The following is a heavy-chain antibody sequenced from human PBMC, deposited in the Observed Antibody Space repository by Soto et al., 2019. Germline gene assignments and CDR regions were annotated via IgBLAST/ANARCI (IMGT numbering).Heavy chain of an antibody. CDR3: ARGSAGTSHYYYYYGMDV. Sequence: PGESLKISCAASGFTFSSYAMHWVRQAPGKGLEWVAVISYDGSNKYYADSVKGRFTISRDNSKNTLYLQMNSLRAEDTAVYYCARGSAGTSHYYYYYGMDVWGQGTTVTVSS. J-gene: IGHJ6*02. CDR2: ISYDGSNK. V-gene: IGHV3-30-3*01. D-gene: IGHD6-13*01. CDR1: GFTFSSYA.